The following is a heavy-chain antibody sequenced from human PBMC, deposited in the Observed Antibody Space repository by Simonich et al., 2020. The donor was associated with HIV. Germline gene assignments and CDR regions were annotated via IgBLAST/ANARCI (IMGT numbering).Heavy chain of an antibody. J-gene: IGHJ4*02. CDR2: INPKWEGK. Sequence: QVQLVQSGAEVKKPGASVKVSCKASGYTLTGSYMHWVRPDPGQGIEGMGWINPKWEGKNNAKKFKSRGTMTRDTSISTAYMELSRLRSDDTAVYYCARGGRMTMVVTPAFDYWGQGTLVTVSS. V-gene: IGHV1-2*02. CDR3: ARGGRMTMVVTPAFDY. D-gene: IGHD2-21*02. CDR1: GYTLTGSY.